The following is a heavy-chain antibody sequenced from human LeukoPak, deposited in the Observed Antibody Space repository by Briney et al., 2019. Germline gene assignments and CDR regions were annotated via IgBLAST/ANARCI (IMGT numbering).Heavy chain of an antibody. J-gene: IGHJ3*02. CDR1: GFTFSNFW. CDR2: IKPEGSGK. CDR3: ARRIVVVPAAYLSSDALDI. V-gene: IGHV3-7*01. Sequence: GGSLRLSCAASGFTFSNFWMSWVRQAQGKGLEWVANIKPEGSGKYYVDSVKGRFTISSDNAKNSLYLQMNSLRAEDTAVYYCARRIVVVPAAYLSSDALDIWGQGTMVTVSS. D-gene: IGHD2-2*01.